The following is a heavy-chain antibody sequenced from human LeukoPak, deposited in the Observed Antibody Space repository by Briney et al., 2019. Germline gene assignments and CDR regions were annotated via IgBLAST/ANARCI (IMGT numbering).Heavy chain of an antibody. V-gene: IGHV3-7*01. J-gene: IGHJ5*02. Sequence: GGSLRLSCAASGFTFSSYWMSWVRQAPGKGLEWVANIKQDGSEKYYVDSVKGRFTISRDNAKNSLYLQMNSLRAEDTAVYYCARDFCSSTSCFYDPWGQGTLVTVPS. CDR3: ARDFCSSTSCFYDP. CDR1: GFTFSSYW. D-gene: IGHD2-2*01. CDR2: IKQDGSEK.